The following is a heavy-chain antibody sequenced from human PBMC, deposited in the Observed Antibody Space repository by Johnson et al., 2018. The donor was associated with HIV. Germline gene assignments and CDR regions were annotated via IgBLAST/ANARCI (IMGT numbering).Heavy chain of an antibody. Sequence: QVLLVESGGGVVQPGRSLRLSCAASGFTFSSYAMHWVRQAPGKGLEWVAVISYDGSDKYYADSVKGRFTISRDNSKNTLYLQMNSLRAEDTALYYCARDLFSAVAGMGGAFDIWGQGTMVTVSS. CDR1: GFTFSSYA. V-gene: IGHV3-30*04. CDR2: ISYDGSDK. J-gene: IGHJ3*02. CDR3: ARDLFSAVAGMGGAFDI. D-gene: IGHD6-19*01.